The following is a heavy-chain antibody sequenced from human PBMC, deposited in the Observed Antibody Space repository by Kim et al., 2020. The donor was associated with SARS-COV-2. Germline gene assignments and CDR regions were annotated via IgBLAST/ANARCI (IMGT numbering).Heavy chain of an antibody. CDR3: TRAHNIGRWADYYYYYRDG. CDR2: IRSKAYGGTT. D-gene: IGHD5-12*01. V-gene: IGHV3-49*04. J-gene: IGHJ6*03. CDR1: GFTFGDYA. Sequence: GGSLRLSCTASGFTFGDYAMSWVRQAPGKGLEWVGFIRSKAYGGTTAYAASVKGRFTISRDDSKSIAYLQMNSLKTEDTVVYYCTRAHNIGRWADYYYYYRDGWGKAATVTVSS.